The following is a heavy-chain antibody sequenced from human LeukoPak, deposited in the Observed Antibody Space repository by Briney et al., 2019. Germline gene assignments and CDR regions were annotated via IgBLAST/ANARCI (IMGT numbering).Heavy chain of an antibody. Sequence: SETLSLTCTVSGDSTSSYYWSWSRQPPGKGLEWIGYIYTSVGTNFIPSLEGRVTISIDTSKNQFSLKLSSVAAADSAVYYCARLTRLSTSPDRYYLDYWGQGTLVTVSS. CDR3: ARLTRLSTSPDRYYLDY. J-gene: IGHJ4*02. CDR1: GDSTSSYY. CDR2: IYTSVGT. D-gene: IGHD6-6*01. V-gene: IGHV4-4*09.